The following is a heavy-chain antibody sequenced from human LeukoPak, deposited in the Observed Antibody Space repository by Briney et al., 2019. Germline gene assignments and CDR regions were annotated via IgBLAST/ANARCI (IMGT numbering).Heavy chain of an antibody. CDR2: IYHSGST. CDR1: GYSISSGYY. CDR3: ARARTDILTEGMFDP. V-gene: IGHV4-38-2*02. J-gene: IGHJ5*02. D-gene: IGHD3-9*01. Sequence: SETLSLTCTVSGYSISSGYYWGWIRQPPGKGLEWIGEIYHSGSTNYNPSLKSRVTISVAKSKNQFSLKLSSVTAADTAVYYCARARTDILTEGMFDPWGQGTLVTVSS.